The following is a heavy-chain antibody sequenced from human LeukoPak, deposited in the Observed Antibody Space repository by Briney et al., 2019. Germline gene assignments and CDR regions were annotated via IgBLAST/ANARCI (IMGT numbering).Heavy chain of an antibody. CDR3: ARAGMDGRGYYQGFDY. J-gene: IGHJ4*02. Sequence: PGGSLRLSCAASGFTFSSYDMHWVRQAPGKGLEWVAFIRYDGSNKYYADSVKGRFTISRDNAKNSLFLQMNSLRAEDTALYYCARAGMDGRGYYQGFDYWGQGTLVTVSS. D-gene: IGHD3-22*01. CDR2: IRYDGSNK. CDR1: GFTFSSYD. V-gene: IGHV3-30*02.